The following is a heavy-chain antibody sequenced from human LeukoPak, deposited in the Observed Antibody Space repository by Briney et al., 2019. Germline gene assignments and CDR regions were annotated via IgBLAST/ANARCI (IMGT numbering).Heavy chain of an antibody. J-gene: IGHJ6*03. CDR1: GGTFSSYA. V-gene: IGHV1-69*13. CDR3: ARGNDSSSWYELPPYYYMDV. CDR2: IIPIFGTA. Sequence: SVKVSCKASGGTFSSYAISWVRQAPGQGLEWMGGIIPIFGTANYAQKFQGRVTITADESTSTAYMELSSLRSEDTAVYCCARGNDSSSWYELPPYYYMDVWGKGTTVTISS. D-gene: IGHD6-13*01.